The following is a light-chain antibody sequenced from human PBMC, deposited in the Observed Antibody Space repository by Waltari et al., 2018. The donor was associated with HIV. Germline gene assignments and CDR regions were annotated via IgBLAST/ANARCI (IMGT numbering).Light chain of an antibody. J-gene: IGKJ4*01. CDR3: QQANTFPLT. CDR2: AVS. V-gene: IGKV1D-12*01. Sequence: DIQMTQSPSSVYASVGDRVTITSRASQGISSWLAWYQQKQGNAPKLLIYAVSSLQSGVPSRFSGSESGTDFTLTISSLQPDDFATYYCQQANTFPLTFGGGTKVEIK. CDR1: QGISSW.